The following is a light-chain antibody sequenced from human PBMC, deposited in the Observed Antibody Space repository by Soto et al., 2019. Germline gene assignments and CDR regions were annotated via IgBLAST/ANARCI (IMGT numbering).Light chain of an antibody. V-gene: IGKV3-15*01. CDR2: SAS. CDR3: QQYKGWPTT. J-gene: IGKJ1*01. CDR1: QSIPTT. Sequence: EIVMTQSPATLSVSPGERATLSCSASQSIPTTVAWYQQRSGQAPRLLIHSASTRATGVPARFSGSGSETDFTLTITGLQSEDFGVYYCQQYKGWPTTFGQGTKVEIK.